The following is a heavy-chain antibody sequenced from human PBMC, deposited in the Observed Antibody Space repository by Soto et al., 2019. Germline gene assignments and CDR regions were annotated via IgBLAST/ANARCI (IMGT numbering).Heavy chain of an antibody. J-gene: IGHJ3*01. D-gene: IGHD1-26*01. V-gene: IGHV1-18*01. Sequence: ASVKVSCKSSGYTFTKFGISWVRQAPGQGLEWMGWNSAYNDNTNYAQKLQGRVTMTSDTSTSTAYMELRSLRSDDTAVYYCASRGERGLSPPRDEGDYAFELWGQGRMVTLS. CDR2: NSAYNDNT. CDR1: GYTFTKFG. CDR3: ASRGERGLSPPRDEGDYAFEL.